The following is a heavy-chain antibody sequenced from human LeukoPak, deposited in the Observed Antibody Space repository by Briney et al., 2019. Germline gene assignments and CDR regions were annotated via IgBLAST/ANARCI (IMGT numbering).Heavy chain of an antibody. CDR2: INHSGST. D-gene: IGHD3-3*01. CDR1: GGSFSGYY. J-gene: IGHJ6*03. V-gene: IGHV4-34*01. Sequence: PSETLSLTCAVYGGSFSGYYWSWIRQPPGKGLEWIGEINHSGSTNYNPSLKSRVTISVDTSKNQFSLKLSSVTAADTAVYYCARAYYDFWSGYFEGRYYYYYMDVWGKGTTVTVSS. CDR3: ARAYYDFWSGYFEGRYYYYYMDV.